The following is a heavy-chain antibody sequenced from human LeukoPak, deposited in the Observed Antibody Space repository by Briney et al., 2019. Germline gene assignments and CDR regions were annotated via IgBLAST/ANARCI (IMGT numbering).Heavy chain of an antibody. Sequence: GGSLRLSCAASGFTFSSYSMNWVRQAPGKGLEWVSSISSSSSYIYCADSVKGRFTISRDNAKNSLYLQMNSLRAEDTAVYYCARALGLRGTPFDYWGQGTLVTVSS. CDR2: ISSSSSYI. V-gene: IGHV3-21*01. D-gene: IGHD4-17*01. CDR3: ARALGLRGTPFDY. J-gene: IGHJ4*02. CDR1: GFTFSSYS.